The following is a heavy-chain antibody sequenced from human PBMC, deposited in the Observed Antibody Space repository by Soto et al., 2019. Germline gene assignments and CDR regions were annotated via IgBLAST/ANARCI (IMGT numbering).Heavy chain of an antibody. CDR3: AKDLTRQLAYWLDP. J-gene: IGHJ5*02. V-gene: IGHV1-2*02. CDR1: GFSFTGYY. D-gene: IGHD6-6*01. CDR2: INAHSGST. Sequence: ASVKVSCKASGFSFTGYYIHWLRQAPGQGLEWMGWINAHSGSTEYAQKFQGRVTLTRDTSIATAYLTLTSLTSDDTALYYCAKDLTRQLAYWLDPWGQGTQVTVSS.